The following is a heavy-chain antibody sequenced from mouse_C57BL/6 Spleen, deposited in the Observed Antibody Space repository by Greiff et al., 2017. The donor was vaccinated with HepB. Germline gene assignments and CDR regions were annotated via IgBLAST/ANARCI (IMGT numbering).Heavy chain of an antibody. V-gene: IGHV1-59*01. CDR3: ASGSSYGY. Sequence: QVQLQQPGAELVRPGTSVKLSCKASGYTFTSYWMHWVKQRPGQGLEWIGVIDPSDSYTNYNQKFKGKATLTVDTSSSTAYMQLSSLTSEDSAVYYCASGSSYGYWGQGTTLTVSS. D-gene: IGHD1-1*01. CDR2: IDPSDSYT. J-gene: IGHJ2*01. CDR1: GYTFTSYW.